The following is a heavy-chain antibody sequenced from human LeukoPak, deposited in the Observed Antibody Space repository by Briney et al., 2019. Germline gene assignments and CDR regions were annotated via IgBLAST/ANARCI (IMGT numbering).Heavy chain of an antibody. CDR3: ARGDWGSYGDYGNFYFYYMDV. D-gene: IGHD4-17*01. CDR1: GGSISSSSYY. V-gene: IGHV4-39*07. Sequence: SETLSLTCTVSGGSISSSSYYWGWIRQPPGKGLEWIGNIYYTGSSYYNPSLKSRVTISVDTSKNQFSLKLSSVTAADTAVYYCARGDWGSYGDYGNFYFYYMDVWGKGTTVTISS. J-gene: IGHJ6*03. CDR2: IYYTGSS.